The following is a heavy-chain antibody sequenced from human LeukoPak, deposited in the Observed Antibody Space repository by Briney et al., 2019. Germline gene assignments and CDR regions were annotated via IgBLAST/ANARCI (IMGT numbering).Heavy chain of an antibody. D-gene: IGHD2-15*01. V-gene: IGHV3-66*01. CDR2: IYSGGST. Sequence: GGSLRLSCAASGFTVSSNYMSWVRQAPGKGLEWVSVIYSGGSTYYADSVKGRFTISRDNSKNTLYLQMNSLRAEDTAVYYRASGCSGGSCYAYYYYGMDVWGQGTTVTVSS. CDR1: GFTVSSNY. CDR3: ASGCSGGSCYAYYYYGMDV. J-gene: IGHJ6*02.